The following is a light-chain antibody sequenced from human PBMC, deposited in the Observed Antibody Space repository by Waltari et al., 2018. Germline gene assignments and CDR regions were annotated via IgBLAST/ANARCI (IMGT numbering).Light chain of an antibody. V-gene: IGKV1-6*01. CDR3: QQDYSYPHT. CDR2: EAS. Sequence: AVQMTQSPSSLSASVGDRVTITCRASQDIINDLGWFQQKPGKAPKLLIYEASILPSGAPSRFSGSGSGTYFTLTISSLEPDDSATYYCQQDYSYPHTFGQGTKLEI. J-gene: IGKJ2*01. CDR1: QDIIND.